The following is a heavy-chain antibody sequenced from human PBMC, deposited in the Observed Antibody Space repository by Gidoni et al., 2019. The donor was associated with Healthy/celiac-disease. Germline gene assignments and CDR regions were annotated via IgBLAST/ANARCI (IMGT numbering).Heavy chain of an antibody. J-gene: IGHJ6*02. CDR2: INPNSGGT. D-gene: IGHD2-15*01. CDR1: GYTFNGYS. V-gene: IGHV1-2*02. CDR3: ARGDCSGGSCYHPRAYYYYYGMDV. Sequence: QVQLVQSGAEVKKPGASVNVSCKASGYTFNGYSMHWVRQAPGQGLAWMGLINPNSGGTNYAQKFQGRVTMTRDTSISTAYMELSRLRSDDTAVYYCARGDCSGGSCYHPRAYYYYYGMDVWGQGTTVTVSS.